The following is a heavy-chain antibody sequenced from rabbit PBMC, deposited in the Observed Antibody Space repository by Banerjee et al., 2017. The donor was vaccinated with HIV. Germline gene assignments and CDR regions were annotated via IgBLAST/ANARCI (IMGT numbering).Heavy chain of an antibody. CDR3: ARWNSGGYGFKL. CDR1: GFDISSYN. CDR2: INTGGSA. Sequence: QSLEETGGGLLQPEGSLTLTCKASGFDISSYNMQWVRQSPGKGLESIGFINTGGSAYYASWAKGRFTISKTSSTTVTLQMTSLTAADTATYFCARWNSGGYGFKLWGPGTLVTVS. J-gene: IGHJ4*01. D-gene: IGHD1-1*01. V-gene: IGHV1S40*01.